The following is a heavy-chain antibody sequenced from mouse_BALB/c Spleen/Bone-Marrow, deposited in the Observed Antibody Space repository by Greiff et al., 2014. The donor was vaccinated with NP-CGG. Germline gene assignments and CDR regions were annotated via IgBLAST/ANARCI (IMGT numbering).Heavy chain of an antibody. CDR3: ARRPYGSSYDFDY. CDR1: GYTFTDYA. V-gene: IGHV1-67*01. D-gene: IGHD1-1*01. J-gene: IGHJ2*01. Sequence: VQGVESGPELVRPGVSVKISCKGSGYTFTDYAMHWVKQSHAKSLEWIGVISTYSGNTNYNQKFKGKATMTVDKSSSTAYMELARSTSEDSAIYYCARRPYGSSYDFDYWGQGTTLTGSS. CDR2: ISTYSGNT.